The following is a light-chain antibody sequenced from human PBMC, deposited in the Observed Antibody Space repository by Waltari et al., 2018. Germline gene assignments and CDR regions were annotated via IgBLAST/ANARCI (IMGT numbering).Light chain of an antibody. V-gene: IGLV1-40*01. CDR2: GNS. CDR1: SSNIGAGYD. Sequence: QSVLTQPHSVSGAPGQRVTIPCPGSSSNIGAGYDVQWYQQLPGPAPKLLIYGNSNRPSGVPDRFSGSKSGTSASLAITGLQAEDEADYYCQSYDSSLSGSVFGGGTKLTVL. CDR3: QSYDSSLSGSV. J-gene: IGLJ2*01.